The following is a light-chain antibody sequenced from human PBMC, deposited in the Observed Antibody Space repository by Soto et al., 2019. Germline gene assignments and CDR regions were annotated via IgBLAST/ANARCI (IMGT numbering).Light chain of an antibody. CDR1: ISDVVVYNY. V-gene: IGLV2-14*01. CDR3: SSYTSSSTLGV. J-gene: IGLJ1*01. Sequence: QSVLTQPASVSGSPGQSITIAFTGTISDVVVYNYVSFYQQHPFKAPKLMIYDFINLPSLFSNRFSVSNSGNTASLTISVLXAEDEADYYCSSYTSSSTLGVFGTGTKVPVL. CDR2: DFI.